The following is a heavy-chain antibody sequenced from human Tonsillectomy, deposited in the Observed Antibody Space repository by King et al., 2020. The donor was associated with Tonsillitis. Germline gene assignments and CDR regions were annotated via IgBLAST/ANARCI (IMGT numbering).Heavy chain of an antibody. CDR2: ISYDGSRI. CDR3: ARERLYNIGWGIDH. CDR1: GFTFSSYG. D-gene: IGHD6-25*01. J-gene: IGHJ4*02. Sequence: VQLVESGGGVVQPGRSLRLSCETSGFTFSSYGMHWVRQAPGKGLEWVAVISYDGSRIHHTDSVKGRFTISRDNSKSTLYLQMNSLRAEDTAVYYCARERLYNIGWGIDHWGQGTLVTVSS. V-gene: IGHV3-30*19.